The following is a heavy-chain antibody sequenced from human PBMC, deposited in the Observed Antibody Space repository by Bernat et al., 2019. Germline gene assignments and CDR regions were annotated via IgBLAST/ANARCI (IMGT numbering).Heavy chain of an antibody. J-gene: IGHJ3*02. V-gene: IGHV3-53*01. Sequence: VQLVESGGGLIQPGGSLRLPCAASGFTVSSNYMSWVRQAPGKGLEWVSVIYSGGSTYYADSVKGRFTISRDNSKNTLYLQMNSLRAEDTAVYYCARRYYGGNSQAFDIWGQGTMVTVSS. D-gene: IGHD4-23*01. CDR1: GFTVSSNY. CDR2: IYSGGST. CDR3: ARRYYGGNSQAFDI.